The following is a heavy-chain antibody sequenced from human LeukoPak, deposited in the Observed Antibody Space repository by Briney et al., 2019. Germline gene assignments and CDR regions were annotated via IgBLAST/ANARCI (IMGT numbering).Heavy chain of an antibody. Sequence: GGSLRLSCAASGFTFSSYAMSWVRQAPGKGLEWVSAISGSGGSTYYADSVKGRFTISRDNSKSTLYLQMNSLRAEDTDVYYCAKGNDILTGPIDYWGQGTLVTVSS. CDR1: GFTFSSYA. CDR2: ISGSGGST. D-gene: IGHD3-9*01. CDR3: AKGNDILTGPIDY. V-gene: IGHV3-23*01. J-gene: IGHJ4*02.